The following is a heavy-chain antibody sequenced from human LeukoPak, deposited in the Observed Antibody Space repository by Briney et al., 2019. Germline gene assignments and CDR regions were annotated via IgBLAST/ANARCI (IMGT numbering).Heavy chain of an antibody. V-gene: IGHV3-30-3*02. CDR2: ISNDGSDK. D-gene: IGHD6-13*01. CDR3: ARLAAAGTVIEYYFDY. J-gene: IGHJ4*02. CDR1: GFTFSSYA. Sequence: GGSLRLSCATSGFTFSSYALYWVRQAPGKGLEWVALISNDGSDKYYADSVKGRFTISRDNAKNTLYLQINSLRGEDTAVYYCARLAAAGTVIEYYFDYWGQGTLVTVSS.